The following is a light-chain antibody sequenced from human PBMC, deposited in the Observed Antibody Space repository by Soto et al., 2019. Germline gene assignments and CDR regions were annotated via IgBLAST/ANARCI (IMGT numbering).Light chain of an antibody. CDR1: PSVSNS. Sequence: ERVLTQSPATLSLSPGERATLSCRASPSVSNSLAWYQHKPGQAPRLLIYDASNRATGVPTRFSGSGSGTDFTLTISSLEPEDFAVYYCQQRNKWPPVTFGGGTKGDI. CDR3: QQRNKWPPVT. V-gene: IGKV3-11*01. CDR2: DAS. J-gene: IGKJ4*01.